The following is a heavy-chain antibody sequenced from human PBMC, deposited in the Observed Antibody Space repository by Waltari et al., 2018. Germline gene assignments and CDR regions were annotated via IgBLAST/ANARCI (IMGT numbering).Heavy chain of an antibody. CDR1: EFPLSTRL. D-gene: IGHD6-13*01. V-gene: IGHV3-7*01. CDR3: AMAAGTLY. CDR2: RNQDGREK. Sequence: EVQLVESGGGLVKPGGSLSLSCSASEFPLSTRLMIWARQAPGKGLEWVANRNQDGREKYYVDSMKGRVTISRDNAKNSLFLQMDSLRAEDTAVYFCAMAAGTLYWGQGTLVTVSS. J-gene: IGHJ4*02.